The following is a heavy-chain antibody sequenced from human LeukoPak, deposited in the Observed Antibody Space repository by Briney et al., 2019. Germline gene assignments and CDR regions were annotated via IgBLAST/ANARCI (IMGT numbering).Heavy chain of an antibody. J-gene: IGHJ3*02. CDR2: IIPILGIA. V-gene: IGHV1-69*04. CDR1: GYTFTSYG. Sequence: SVKVSCKTSGYTFTSYGISWVRQAPGQGLEWMGRIIPILGIANYAQKFQAGVTITADKSTSTAYMELSSLRSEDTAVYYCAVKEGDAFDIWGQGTMVTVSS. CDR3: AVKEGDAFDI.